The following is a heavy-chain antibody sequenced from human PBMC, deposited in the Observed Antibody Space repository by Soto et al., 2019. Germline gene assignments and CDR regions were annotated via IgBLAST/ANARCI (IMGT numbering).Heavy chain of an antibody. Sequence: SQTLSLTCAISGDSVSSNNAAWNWIRQSPSRGLEWLGRTYYRSNWYDDYAVSVQSRITINPDTSKNQFSLQLNSVTPEDTAVYYCAREVTMVRGVLNHFHYCGQGMSVTVAS. D-gene: IGHD3-10*01. CDR1: GDSVSSNNAA. J-gene: IGHJ4*02. CDR2: TYYRSNWYD. CDR3: AREVTMVRGVLNHFHY. V-gene: IGHV6-1*01.